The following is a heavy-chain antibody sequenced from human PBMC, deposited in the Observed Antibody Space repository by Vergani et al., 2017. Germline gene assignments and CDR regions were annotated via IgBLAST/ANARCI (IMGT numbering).Heavy chain of an antibody. V-gene: IGHV4-39*01. CDR1: GGAISSGYYY. Sequence: QLQLQESGPGLVKPSETLSLTCTVSGGAISSGYYYWGWIRQPPGKVLEWIGSFFYSGSTYYNPSLKSRVTISVDTSKNQFSLKLSSLTAADTAVYYCASNQGYCSTTNCYDAVDSWGQGTMVTVSS. J-gene: IGHJ3*02. CDR3: ASNQGYCSTTNCYDAVDS. D-gene: IGHD2-2*01. CDR2: FFYSGST.